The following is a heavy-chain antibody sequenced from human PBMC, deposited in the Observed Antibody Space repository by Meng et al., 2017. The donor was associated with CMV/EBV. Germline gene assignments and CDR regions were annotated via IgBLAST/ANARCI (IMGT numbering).Heavy chain of an antibody. D-gene: IGHD2-21*01. V-gene: IGHV1-18*01. J-gene: IGHJ6*02. CDR3: ARDDKAYCGGDCSPVTYYYYYGMDV. CDR2: ISAYNGNT. CDR1: GYTFTSYG. Sequence: ASVKVSCKASGYTFTSYGISWVRQAPGQGREGMGWISAYNGNTNYAQKLQGRVTMTTDTSTSTAYMELRSLRSDDTAVYYCARDDKAYCGGDCSPVTYYYYYGMDVWGQGTTVTVSS.